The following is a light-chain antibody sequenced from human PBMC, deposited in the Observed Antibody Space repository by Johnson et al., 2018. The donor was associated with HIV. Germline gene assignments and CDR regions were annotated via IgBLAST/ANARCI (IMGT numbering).Light chain of an antibody. V-gene: IGLV1-51*01. CDR2: DNN. J-gene: IGLJ1*01. Sequence: HSVLTQPPSVSAAPGQKVTISCSGSTYNIGNNYVSWYQQLPGTAPKLLIYDNNKRPSGIPDRFSGSKSGTSANLGITGLQTGDEADYYCGTWDGSLYAYVFGPGTMVTAL. CDR1: TYNIGNNY. CDR3: GTWDGSLYAYV.